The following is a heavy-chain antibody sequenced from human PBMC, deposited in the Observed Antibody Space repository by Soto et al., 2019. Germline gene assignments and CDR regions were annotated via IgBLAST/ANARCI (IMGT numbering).Heavy chain of an antibody. CDR3: ARNPPRAGAITFQWHRNYNTRYQLPPGGAFDI. Sequence: QVQLQQWGAGLVKPSATLSLTCAVYGGSFSGNYWSWIRQPPGKGLEWIGEINHSGSTNFNPSLKSRVTITVDTSKNQFSMILSSVTAADTAVYYCARNPPRAGAITFQWHRNYNTRYQLPPGGAFDIWGQGTMVTVSS. CDR1: GGSFSGNY. V-gene: IGHV4-34*01. D-gene: IGHD2-2*01. J-gene: IGHJ3*02. CDR2: INHSGST.